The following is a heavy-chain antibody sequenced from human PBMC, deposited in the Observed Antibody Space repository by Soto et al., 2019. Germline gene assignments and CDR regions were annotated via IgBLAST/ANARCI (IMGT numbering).Heavy chain of an antibody. D-gene: IGHD6-6*01. J-gene: IGHJ6*02. CDR3: ARHSIRDSSSSIYYYGMDV. CDR2: IYPGDSDT. Sequence: GESLKISCKGSGYSFTSYWIGWVRQMPGKGLEWMGIIYPGDSDTRYSPSFQGQVTISADKSISTAYLQWSSLKASDTAMYYCARHSIRDSSSSIYYYGMDVWGQGTTVTVSS. V-gene: IGHV5-51*01. CDR1: GYSFTSYW.